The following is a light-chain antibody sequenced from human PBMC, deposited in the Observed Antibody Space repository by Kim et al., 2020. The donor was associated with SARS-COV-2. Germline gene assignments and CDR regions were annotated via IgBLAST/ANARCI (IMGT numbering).Light chain of an antibody. CDR3: GTWDSSLSGGV. CDR2: DNN. V-gene: IGLV1-51*01. Sequence: GQKVTISCSGSNANIGNNYVSWYQQLPGTAPKLLIYDNNKRPSGIPDRFSGSKSGTSATLGITGLQTGDEADYYCGTWDSSLSGGVFGGGTQLTVL. J-gene: IGLJ3*02. CDR1: NANIGNNY.